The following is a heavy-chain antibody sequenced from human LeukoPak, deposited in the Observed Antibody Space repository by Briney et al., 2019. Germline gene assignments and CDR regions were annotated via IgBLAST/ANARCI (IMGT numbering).Heavy chain of an antibody. CDR2: ISTSGSTL. CDR3: ARDGPGYSFDY. J-gene: IGHJ4*02. V-gene: IGHV3-48*03. Sequence: GGSLRLSCAASGFSFSSYEMNWVRQAPGKGLEWVSWISTSGSTLNYADSVKGRFTASRDNARNSLYLQMNSLRAEDTAVYYCARDGPGYSFDYWGQGTLVTVSS. D-gene: IGHD5-18*01. CDR1: GFSFSSYE.